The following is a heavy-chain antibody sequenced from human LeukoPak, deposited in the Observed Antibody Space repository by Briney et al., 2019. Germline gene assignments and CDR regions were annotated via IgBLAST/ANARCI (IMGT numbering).Heavy chain of an antibody. D-gene: IGHD1-26*01. CDR2: IYYSGST. Sequence: PSETLSLTCTVSGGSISSYYWSWIRQPPGKGLEWIGYIYYSGSTNYNPSLKSRVTISVDTSKNQFSLKLSSVTAADTAVYYCARVTRSGSYYYYYGMDVWGQGTTVTVSS. CDR1: GGSISSYY. J-gene: IGHJ6*02. CDR3: ARVTRSGSYYYYYGMDV. V-gene: IGHV4-59*01.